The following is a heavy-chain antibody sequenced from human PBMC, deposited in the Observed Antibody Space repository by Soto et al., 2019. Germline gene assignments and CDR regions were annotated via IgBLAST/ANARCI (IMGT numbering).Heavy chain of an antibody. CDR2: VRNKANSYTT. V-gene: IGHV3-72*01. J-gene: IGHJ4*02. CDR3: VRNLTSGGAYYFDY. Sequence: EVQLVESGGGLVEPGGSLRLSCAASGFTFSDHYMDWVRQAPGKGLEWIGRVRNKANSYTTEYAASVRGRFTVSRADSKNSLYLQMNSLETEDTAMYYCVRNLTSGGAYYFDYWGQGTLVTVSS. CDR1: GFTFSDHY. D-gene: IGHD2-15*01.